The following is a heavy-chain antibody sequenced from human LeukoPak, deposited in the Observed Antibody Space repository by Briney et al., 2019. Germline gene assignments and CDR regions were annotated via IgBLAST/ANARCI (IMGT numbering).Heavy chain of an antibody. D-gene: IGHD3-22*01. J-gene: IGHJ4*02. V-gene: IGHV4-34*01. CDR3: ATDYYDSSGYNN. CDR1: GGSFSGYY. Sequence: SETLSLTCAVYGGSFSGYYWSWIRQPPGKGLEWIGEINHSGSTNYNPSLKSRVTISVDTSKNQFSLKLSSVTAADTAVYYCATDYYDSSGYNNWGQGTLVTVSS. CDR2: INHSGST.